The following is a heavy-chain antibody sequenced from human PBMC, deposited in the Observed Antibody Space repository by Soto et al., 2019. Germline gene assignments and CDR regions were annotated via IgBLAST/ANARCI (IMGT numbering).Heavy chain of an antibody. D-gene: IGHD3-10*01. CDR3: ARDVVLRGSGSYPGY. V-gene: IGHV1-69*13. Sequence: GASVKVSCKVSGGTFSSYAISWVRQAPGQGLEWMGGIIPIFGTANYAQKFQGRVTITADESTSTAYMELSSLRSEDTAVYYCARDVVLRGSGSYPGYWGQGTLVTVS. CDR1: GGTFSSYA. J-gene: IGHJ4*02. CDR2: IIPIFGTA.